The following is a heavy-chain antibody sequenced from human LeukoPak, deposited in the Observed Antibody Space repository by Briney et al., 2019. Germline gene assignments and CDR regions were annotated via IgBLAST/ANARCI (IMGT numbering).Heavy chain of an antibody. CDR3: ARGLYTASAGPHY. D-gene: IGHD3-16*02. V-gene: IGHV4-59*01. CDR1: GGSMSGYY. Sequence: PSETLSLTCTASGGSMSGYYWSWIRQPPGKGLEWIGYIQNSGSTIYNPSLKSRVTISVDTSKNQFSLKLSSVTAADSAVYYCARGLYTASAGPHYWGQGILVTVSS. CDR2: IQNSGST. J-gene: IGHJ4*02.